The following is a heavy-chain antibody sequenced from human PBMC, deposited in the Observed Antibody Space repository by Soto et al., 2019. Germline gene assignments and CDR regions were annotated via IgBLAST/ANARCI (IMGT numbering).Heavy chain of an antibody. Sequence: QVRLVQSEAEVKKPGSSVKVSCKASGGTFSNYAITWVRQAPGQGLEWMGVIILPFGTPNYAQTFQGRATITADASMSTAYMELSGLRSEDTAVYYCARGPDNEGYFDYWGRGTLVTVSS. CDR1: GGTFSNYA. D-gene: IGHD1-1*01. V-gene: IGHV1-69*12. J-gene: IGHJ4*02. CDR2: IILPFGTP. CDR3: ARGPDNEGYFDY.